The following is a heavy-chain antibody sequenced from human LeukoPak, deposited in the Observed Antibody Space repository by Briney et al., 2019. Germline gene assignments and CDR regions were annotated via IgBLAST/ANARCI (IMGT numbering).Heavy chain of an antibody. Sequence: AASVKVSCKASGYXFTSYYIHWVRQAPGQGLEWMGIINPSGGSTSYAQKFQGRVTMTRDTSTSTVYMELSSLSSEDTAVYYCARGGRERYSSGWTDAFDIWGQGTMVTVSS. CDR1: GYXFTSYY. V-gene: IGHV1-46*01. CDR2: INPSGGST. J-gene: IGHJ3*02. CDR3: ARGGRERYSSGWTDAFDI. D-gene: IGHD6-19*01.